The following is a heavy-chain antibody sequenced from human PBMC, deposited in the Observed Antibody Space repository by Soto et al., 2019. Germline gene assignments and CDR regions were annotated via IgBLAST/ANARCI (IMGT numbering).Heavy chain of an antibody. J-gene: IGHJ4*02. CDR3: AREEYYYGSGSFFTG. CDR1: GGTFSSYT. CDR2: IIPILGIA. D-gene: IGHD3-10*01. V-gene: IGHV1-69*08. Sequence: QVQLVQSGAEVKKPGSSVKVSCKASGGTFSSYTISWVRQAPGQGLEWMGRIIPILGIANYAQKFQGRVTITADNSTSTAYVELSRLRSEDTAVYYCAREEYYYGSGSFFTGWGQGTLVTVSS.